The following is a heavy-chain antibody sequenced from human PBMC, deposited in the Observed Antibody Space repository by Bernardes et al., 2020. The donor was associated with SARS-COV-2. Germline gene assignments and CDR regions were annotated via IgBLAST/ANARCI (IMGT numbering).Heavy chain of an antibody. Sequence: ASVKVSCKTSGYTFNNYGIYWVRQAPAQGLEWMGWISAYNGNTEFAQTVQGRVTMTTDTSTSTAYMELRSLRSDDTAVYYCERDRRLVMEYHGTYFFDYWGQGNLVSVS. CDR3: ERDRRLVMEYHGTYFFDY. CDR2: ISAYNGNT. V-gene: IGHV1-18*01. CDR1: GYTFNNYG. J-gene: IGHJ4*02. D-gene: IGHD2-2*01.